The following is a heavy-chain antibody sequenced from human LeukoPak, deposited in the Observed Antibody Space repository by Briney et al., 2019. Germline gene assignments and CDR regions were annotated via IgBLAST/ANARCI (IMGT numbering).Heavy chain of an antibody. CDR1: GFTFSSYT. CDR3: AKDDHGGSGWRDYFDY. D-gene: IGHD6-19*01. J-gene: IGHJ4*02. CDR2: ISGSGGAT. Sequence: PGGSLRLSCVASGFTFSSYTMNWVRQAPGKGLEWVSSISGSGGATYSADSVKGRFTVSRDNSKNTLYLQMNSLRAEDTAVYYCAKDDHGGSGWRDYFDYWGQGTVVTVSS. V-gene: IGHV3-23*01.